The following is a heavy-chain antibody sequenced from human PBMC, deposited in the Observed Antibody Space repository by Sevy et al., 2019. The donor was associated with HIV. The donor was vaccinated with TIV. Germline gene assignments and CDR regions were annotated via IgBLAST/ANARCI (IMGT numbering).Heavy chain of an antibody. CDR2: LIPIFRTS. D-gene: IGHD2-2*02. J-gene: IGHJ3*02. CDR3: SRDRGPAAISDAFDI. Sequence: ASVKVSCKASGGNLHNYGINWVRQAAGQGLEWMGGLIPIFRTSTYAQNFRGRITFAADEATSTFYLEMSSLRADETAVYYCSRDRGPAAISDAFDIWGQGTMVTVSS. V-gene: IGHV1-69*13. CDR1: GGNLHNYG.